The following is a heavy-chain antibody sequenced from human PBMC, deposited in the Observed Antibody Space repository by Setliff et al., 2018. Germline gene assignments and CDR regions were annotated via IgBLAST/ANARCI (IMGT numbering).Heavy chain of an antibody. CDR2: ISSTITST. D-gene: IGHD3-22*01. CDR1: GFTFSSSA. J-gene: IGHJ4*02. CDR3: AKDGGPYYYDSSGYWHY. Sequence: PGGSLRLSCAASGFTFSSSAMAWVRQAPGKGLEWVSAISSTITSTYYADSVKGRFTISRDNSKNTLYLQMNSLRAEDTAVYYCAKDGGPYYYDSSGYWHYWGQGTLVTVSS. V-gene: IGHV3-23*01.